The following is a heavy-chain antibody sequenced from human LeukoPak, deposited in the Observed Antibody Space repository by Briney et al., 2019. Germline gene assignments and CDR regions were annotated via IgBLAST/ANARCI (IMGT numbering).Heavy chain of an antibody. CDR3: ARQGSGNYLSPVNY. CDR2: IYYSGST. J-gene: IGHJ4*02. V-gene: IGHV4-59*01. D-gene: IGHD1-26*01. Sequence: SETLSLTCTVSGDSISNDYWSWIRQPPGKGLEWIGYIYYSGSTNYNPSLKSRVTISVDTSKNHFSLKLSSVTAADTAVYYCARQGSGNYLSPVNYWGQGTLVTVSS. CDR1: GDSISNDY.